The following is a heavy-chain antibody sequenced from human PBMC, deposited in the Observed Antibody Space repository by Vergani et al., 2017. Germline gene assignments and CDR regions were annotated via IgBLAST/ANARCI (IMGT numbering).Heavy chain of an antibody. J-gene: IGHJ5*02. D-gene: IGHD3-16*01. CDR1: GYTFTGYY. CDR3: ARVLGGDWFDP. V-gene: IGHV1-46*01. CDR2: IIPILGIA. Sequence: QVQLVQSGAEVKKPGASVKVSCKASGYTFTGYYMHWVRQAPGQGLEWMGRIIPILGIANYAQKFQGRVTMTRDTSTSTVYMELSSLRSEDTAVYYCARVLGGDWFDPWGQGTLVTVSS.